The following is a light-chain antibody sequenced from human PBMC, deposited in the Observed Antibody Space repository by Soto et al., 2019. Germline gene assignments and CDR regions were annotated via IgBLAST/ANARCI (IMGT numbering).Light chain of an antibody. J-gene: IGLJ1*01. CDR3: ASWDDNLQV. Sequence: QSVLTQPPSASGTPGQRVTISCSGSNSNIGSHTVNWYQQLPGTAPKLLIYSNSQRPLGVPVRFSGSKSGTSASLAISGLQSEDETDYYCASWDDNLQVFGLGTKLTVL. CDR1: NSNIGSHT. V-gene: IGLV1-44*01. CDR2: SNS.